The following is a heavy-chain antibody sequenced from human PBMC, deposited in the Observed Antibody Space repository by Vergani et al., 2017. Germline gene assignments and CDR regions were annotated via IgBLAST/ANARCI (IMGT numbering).Heavy chain of an antibody. D-gene: IGHD3-22*01. CDR1: GFIFSSHG. Sequence: QVQLVEWGGGVVQPGGSLRLSCTASGFIFSSHGMHWVRQAPGKGLEWVAFIRYDGSRRDYGESVKGRFTISRYNSKNMLYLQMNSLRAEDTAVYYCARLSYDTTPYLQGGYDCWGQGTLVSVSS. CDR3: ARLSYDTTPYLQGGYDC. V-gene: IGHV3-30*02. CDR2: IRYDGSRR. J-gene: IGHJ4*02.